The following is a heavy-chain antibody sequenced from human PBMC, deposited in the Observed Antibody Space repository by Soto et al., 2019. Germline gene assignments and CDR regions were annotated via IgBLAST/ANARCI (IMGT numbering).Heavy chain of an antibody. D-gene: IGHD5-18*01. J-gene: IGHJ6*02. CDR2: IDPSDSYT. CDR3: ASSAGDIHGYSHCYYCGMEV. Sequence: GESLKISCKGSGYSFTSYWISWVRQMPGKGLEWIGRIDPSDSYTNYSPSFQGHVTISADKSISTAYLQWSSLKASDTAMYYCASSAGDIHGYSHCYYCGMEVWGRGTTVTVSS. V-gene: IGHV5-10-1*01. CDR1: GYSFTSYW.